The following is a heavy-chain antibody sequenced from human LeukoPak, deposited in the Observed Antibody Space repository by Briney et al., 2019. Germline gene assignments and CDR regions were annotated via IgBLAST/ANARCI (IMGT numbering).Heavy chain of an antibody. J-gene: IGHJ4*02. Sequence: GGSLRLSCAASGFTFSSYAMHWVRQAPGKGLEYVSAISSNGGSTYYADSVKGRFTISRDNSKNTLYLQMNSLRAEDTAVYYCARDAPVNIVVVPAANSWGQGTLVTVSS. D-gene: IGHD2-2*01. CDR3: ARDAPVNIVVVPAANS. V-gene: IGHV3-64*04. CDR1: GFTFSSYA. CDR2: ISSNGGST.